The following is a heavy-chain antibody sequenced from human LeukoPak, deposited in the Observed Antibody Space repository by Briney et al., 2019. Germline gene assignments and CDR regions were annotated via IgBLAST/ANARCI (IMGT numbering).Heavy chain of an antibody. CDR2: IYSSGNT. CDR1: GVSISSYY. CDR3: ARESVILRGDAFDI. V-gene: IGHV4-4*07. J-gene: IGHJ3*02. Sequence: PSETLSLTCTVSGVSISSYYWTWSRQPAGKGLEWIGRIYSSGNTNYNPSLESRVTMSVDTSKNQFSLKLTSVTAADTAVYYCARESVILRGDAFDIWGQGTMVTVSS. D-gene: IGHD2-21*01.